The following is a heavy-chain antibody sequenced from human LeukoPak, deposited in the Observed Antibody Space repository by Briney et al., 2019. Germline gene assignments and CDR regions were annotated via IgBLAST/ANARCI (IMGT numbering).Heavy chain of an antibody. V-gene: IGHV3-49*03. J-gene: IGHJ4*02. CDR1: GFTFDASV. CDR2: IRSKAYARTR. Sequence: GGSLRLSCTASGFTFDASVMSWFRQAPGKGLEWVGFIRSKAYARTREYAASVKGRFTISRDDSESIAYLHMNSLKTEDTGVYYCARKSGSYHTGPFDYWGQGTLVTVSS. D-gene: IGHD1-26*01. CDR3: ARKSGSYHTGPFDY.